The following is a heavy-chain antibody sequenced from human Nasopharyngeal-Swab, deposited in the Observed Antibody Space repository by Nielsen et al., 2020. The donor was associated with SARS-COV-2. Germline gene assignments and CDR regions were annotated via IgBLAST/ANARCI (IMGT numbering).Heavy chain of an antibody. CDR3: ARAAAAAGTIDYFDY. CDR2: IYTSGSP. V-gene: IGHV4-4*07. J-gene: IGHJ4*02. CDR1: GASISSYY. Sequence: SETLSLTCTVSGASISSYYWSWIRQPAGKGLEWFGRIYARGRIYTSGSPNYNPSLTSRVTVSVDTSKNQFSLKLSSVTAADTAVYYCARAAAAAGTIDYFDYWGQGTLVTVSS. D-gene: IGHD6-13*01.